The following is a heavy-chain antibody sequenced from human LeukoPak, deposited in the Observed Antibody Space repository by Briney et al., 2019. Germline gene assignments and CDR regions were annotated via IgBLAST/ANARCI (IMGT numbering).Heavy chain of an antibody. CDR1: GGSFSGYY. J-gene: IGHJ3*02. V-gene: IGHV4-34*01. Sequence: SETLSLTCAVYGGSFSGYYWSWIRQPPGKGLQWIGEINHSGSTNYNPSLKSRVTISVDTSKNQFSLKLSSVTAADTAVYYCAREYYYDSSGYWTDAFDIWGQGTMVTVSS. CDR2: INHSGST. D-gene: IGHD3-22*01. CDR3: AREYYYDSSGYWTDAFDI.